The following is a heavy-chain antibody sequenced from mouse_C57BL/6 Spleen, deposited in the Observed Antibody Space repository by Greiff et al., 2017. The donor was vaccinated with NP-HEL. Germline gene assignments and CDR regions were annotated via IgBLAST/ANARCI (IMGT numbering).Heavy chain of an antibody. V-gene: IGHV1-81*01. CDR1: GYTFTSYG. CDR2: IYPRSGNT. J-gene: IGHJ4*01. Sequence: VKLQESGAELARPGASVKLSCKASGYTFTSYGISWVKQRTGQGLEWIGEIYPRSGNTYYNEKFKGKATLTADKSSSTAYMELRSLTSEDSAVYFCARSTMVTTLYYYAMDDWGQGTSVTVSS. CDR3: ARSTMVTTLYYYAMDD. D-gene: IGHD2-2*01.